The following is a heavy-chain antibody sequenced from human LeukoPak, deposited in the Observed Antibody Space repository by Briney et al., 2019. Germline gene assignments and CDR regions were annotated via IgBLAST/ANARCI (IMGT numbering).Heavy chain of an antibody. CDR1: GFTFSNYS. V-gene: IGHV3-48*01. CDR2: VIRSSSTI. Sequence: GGSLRLSCAASGFTFSNYSMNWVRQAPGKGLEWVSYVIRSSSTIYYADSVKGRFTISRDNAKNSLNLQMNSLRAEDTAVYYCARAKRNGFDIWGQGTMVTVSS. J-gene: IGHJ3*02. CDR3: ARAKRNGFDI.